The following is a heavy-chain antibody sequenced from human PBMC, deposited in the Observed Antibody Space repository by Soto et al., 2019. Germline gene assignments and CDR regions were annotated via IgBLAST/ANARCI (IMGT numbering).Heavy chain of an antibody. CDR3: AREDY. Sequence: QVQLVESGGGVVQPGRSLRLSCAASGFTFNNYVMHWVRQAPGKGLEWVALISYDGSNKYYADSVKGRFTISRDNSKNTLYLQMNSLRAEDTAVYYCAREDYWGQGTLVTVSS. J-gene: IGHJ4*02. CDR2: ISYDGSNK. CDR1: GFTFNNYV. V-gene: IGHV3-30-3*01.